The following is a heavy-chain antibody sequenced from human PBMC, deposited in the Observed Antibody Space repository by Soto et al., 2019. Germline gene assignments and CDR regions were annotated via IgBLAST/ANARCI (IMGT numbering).Heavy chain of an antibody. J-gene: IGHJ4*02. CDR2: INPNSGGT. D-gene: IGHD6-6*01. V-gene: IGHV1-2*02. CDR1: GYTFTGYY. Sequence: GASVKVSCKASGYTFTGYYMHWVRQAPGQGLEWMGWINPNSGGTNYAQKFQGRVTMTRDTSISTAYMELSRLRPDDTAVYYCARGEGMYSSSSARLGYWGQGTLVTVSS. CDR3: ARGEGMYSSSSARLGY.